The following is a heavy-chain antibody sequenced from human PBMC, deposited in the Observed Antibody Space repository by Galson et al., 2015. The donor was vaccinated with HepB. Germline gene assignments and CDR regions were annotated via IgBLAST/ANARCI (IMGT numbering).Heavy chain of an antibody. V-gene: IGHV1-2*02. CDR3: ARDLYDILTGSRLRRYDHLGMDV. J-gene: IGHJ6*02. CDR1: GYTFTNFY. CDR2: VNPNSGAT. Sequence: SCKASGYTFTNFYIHWVRQVPGQGPECMGWVNPNSGATTYTPKFQDRLTMTRDTSLRTVYMELNRLTSDDTAVDYCARDLYDILTGSRLRRYDHLGMDVRGQETAVTFSS. D-gene: IGHD3-9*01.